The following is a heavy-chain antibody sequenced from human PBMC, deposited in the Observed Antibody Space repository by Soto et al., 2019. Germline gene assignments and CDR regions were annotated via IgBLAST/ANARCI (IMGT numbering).Heavy chain of an antibody. V-gene: IGHV3-15*01. J-gene: IGHJ1*01. CDR3: TTVEMATIRKMAEYFQH. D-gene: IGHD5-12*01. CDR1: GFTFSNAW. CDR2: IKSKTDGGTT. Sequence: PGGSLRLSCAASGFTFSNAWMSWVRQAPGKGLEWVGRIKSKTDGGTTDYAAPVKGRFTISRDDSKNTLYLQMNSLKTEDTAVYYCTTVEMATIRKMAEYFQHWGQVTPATVSS.